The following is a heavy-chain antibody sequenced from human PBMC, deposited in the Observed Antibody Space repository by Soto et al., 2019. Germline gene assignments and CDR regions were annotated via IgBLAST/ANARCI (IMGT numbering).Heavy chain of an antibody. CDR1: GVSVSSNSAV. V-gene: IGHV6-1*01. J-gene: IGHJ4*02. D-gene: IGHD3-16*01. Sequence: PSETLSLTFAISGVSVSSNSAVSNWNRQSPSRGLEWLGRTYYRSKWNNEYAVSVKSRITINPDTSKNQFSLQLNSVTPEDTALYYCEIGGAYTVLELWAQGILVTVS. CDR2: TYYRSKWNN. CDR3: EIGGAYTVLEL.